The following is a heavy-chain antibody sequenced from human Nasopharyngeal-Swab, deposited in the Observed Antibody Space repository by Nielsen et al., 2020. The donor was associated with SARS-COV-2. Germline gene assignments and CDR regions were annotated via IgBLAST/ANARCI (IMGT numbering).Heavy chain of an antibody. D-gene: IGHD2-2*01. CDR1: GYTLTELS. V-gene: IGHV1-24*01. Sequence: ASVKVSCKVSGYTLTELSMHRVRQAPGKGLEWMGGFDPEDGETIYAQKFQGRVTMTEDTSTDTAYMELSSLRSEDTAVYYCATSAPYCSSTSCSYWFDPWGQGTLVTVSS. CDR3: ATSAPYCSSTSCSYWFDP. CDR2: FDPEDGET. J-gene: IGHJ5*02.